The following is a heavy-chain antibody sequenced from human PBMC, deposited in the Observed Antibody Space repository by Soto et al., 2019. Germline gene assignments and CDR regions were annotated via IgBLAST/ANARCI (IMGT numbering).Heavy chain of an antibody. CDR1: GYTFTSYG. D-gene: IGHD3-10*01. J-gene: IGHJ6*02. V-gene: IGHV1-18*01. CDR3: ARGQASGSRAGLGMDV. Sequence: ASVKVSCKASGYTFTSYGISWVRQAPGQGLEWMGWISAYNCNTNYAQKLQGRVTMTTDTSTSTAYMELRSLRSDDTAVYYCARGQASGSRAGLGMDVWGQGTTVTVSS. CDR2: ISAYNCNT.